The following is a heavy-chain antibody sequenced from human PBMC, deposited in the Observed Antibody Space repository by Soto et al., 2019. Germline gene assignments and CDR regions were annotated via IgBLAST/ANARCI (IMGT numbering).Heavy chain of an antibody. V-gene: IGHV1-3*01. CDR3: ARVHYDFWSGPWGWFDP. CDR1: GYTFTSYA. J-gene: IGHJ5*02. D-gene: IGHD3-3*01. CDR2: INAGNGNT. Sequence: QVQLVQSGAEVKKPGASVKVSCKASGYTFTSYAMHWVRQAPGQRLEWMGWINAGNGNTKYSQKFQDRVTITRDTSASTAYMELSSLRSEDTAVYYCARVHYDFWSGPWGWFDPWGQGTLVTVSS.